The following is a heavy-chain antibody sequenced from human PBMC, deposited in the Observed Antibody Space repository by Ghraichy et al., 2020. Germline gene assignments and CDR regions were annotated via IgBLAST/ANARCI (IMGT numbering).Heavy chain of an antibody. CDR2: IKPDGRET. Sequence: GGSLRLSCAASGFTFSNYWMEWARQAPGKGLDWVANIKPDGRETYYVDSVKGRFTISRDNAKNSLYLQMSSLRAEDTTVYYCTRGGTREFDYWGQGTLVTVSS. CDR3: TRGGTREFDY. D-gene: IGHD3-16*01. V-gene: IGHV3-7*01. J-gene: IGHJ4*02. CDR1: GFTFSNYW.